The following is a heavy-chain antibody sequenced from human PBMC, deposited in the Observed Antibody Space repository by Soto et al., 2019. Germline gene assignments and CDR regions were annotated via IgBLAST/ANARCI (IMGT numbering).Heavy chain of an antibody. V-gene: IGHV3-23*01. CDR1: GFSFGDYA. D-gene: IGHD3-10*01. CDR3: ARGRGASSYFPFDP. J-gene: IGHJ5*02. CDR2: IGDTT. Sequence: GGSLRLSCAASGFSFGDYAMTWVRQSPGKGLEWVSVIGDTTHYRDSVKGRFTVSRDNSQNTLYLQMNSLRAEDTAIYYCARGRGASSYFPFDPWGQGTLVTVSS.